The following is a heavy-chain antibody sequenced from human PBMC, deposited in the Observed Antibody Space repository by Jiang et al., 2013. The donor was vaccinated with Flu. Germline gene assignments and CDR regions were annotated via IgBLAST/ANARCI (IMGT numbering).Heavy chain of an antibody. CDR2: IHNSGST. CDR1: GGSISSHY. J-gene: IGHJ4*02. V-gene: IGHV4-59*11. CDR3: ARDIGWLQFDY. Sequence: GLVKPSETLSLTCTVSGGSISSHYWSWVRQPPGKGLEWIAYIHNSGSTSYNPSLKGRLTISLDTSKNQFSLRLISVTAADTAVYYCARDIGWLQFDYWGQGTLVTVPS. D-gene: IGHD5-24*01.